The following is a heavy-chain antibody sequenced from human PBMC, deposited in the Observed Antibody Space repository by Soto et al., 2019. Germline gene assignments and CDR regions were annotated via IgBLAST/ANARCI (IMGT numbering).Heavy chain of an antibody. V-gene: IGHV3-74*01. J-gene: IGHJ3*02. D-gene: IGHD1-1*01. Sequence: GGSLRLSCAASGFTFSSYWMHWVRQAPGKGLVWVSRINSDGSSTSYADSVKGRFTISRDNAKNTLYLQMNSLRAEDKAVYYCARDSRYNWNDDAFDIWGQGTMVTVSS. CDR2: INSDGSST. CDR1: GFTFSSYW. CDR3: ARDSRYNWNDDAFDI.